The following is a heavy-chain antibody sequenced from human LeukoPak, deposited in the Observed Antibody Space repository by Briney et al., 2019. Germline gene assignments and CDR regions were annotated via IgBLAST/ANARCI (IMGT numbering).Heavy chain of an antibody. V-gene: IGHV6-1*01. Sequence: SQTLSLTCVISGDSVSRTSAAWNWIRQSPSRGLEWLGWTYYRTKWYSDSAASVKSRIIINPDTSKNQFSLLLNSVTPEDTAVYYCTRGGSGMTVALFDQWGQGTPVTVSS. CDR1: GDSVSRTSAA. CDR3: TRGGSGMTVALFDQ. J-gene: IGHJ4*02. D-gene: IGHD6-19*01. CDR2: TYYRTKWYS.